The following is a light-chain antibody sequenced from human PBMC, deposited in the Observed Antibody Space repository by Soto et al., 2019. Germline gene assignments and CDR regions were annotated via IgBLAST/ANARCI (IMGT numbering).Light chain of an antibody. CDR1: QTIGTF. CDR2: SAS. V-gene: IGKV1-39*01. J-gene: IGKJ1*01. CDR3: QLSDISRT. Sequence: DIYVTPSPSSLSASVGDRVTITCRASQTIGTFLNWYQQKPGKAPNLLISSASTLQSGVPSRFIGSGSGTDFALTISSLQSEDLATYYCQLSDISRTFGQGTKVDIK.